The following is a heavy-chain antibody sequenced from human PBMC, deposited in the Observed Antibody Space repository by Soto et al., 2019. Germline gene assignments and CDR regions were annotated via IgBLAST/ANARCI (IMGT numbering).Heavy chain of an antibody. CDR3: AKKVNSGPGSQYFDY. CDR1: GFTFSSYS. D-gene: IGHD3-10*01. J-gene: IGHJ4*02. V-gene: IGHV3-23*01. Sequence: GSLSLSCAASGFTFSSYSMSGVRQAPGKGLEWVSGFRTGGDDGTTYYADSVKGRFTISRDNSKNTLFLQMNSLRAEDTAIYYCAKKVNSGPGSQYFDYWGQGTLVTVSS. CDR2: FRTGGDDGTT.